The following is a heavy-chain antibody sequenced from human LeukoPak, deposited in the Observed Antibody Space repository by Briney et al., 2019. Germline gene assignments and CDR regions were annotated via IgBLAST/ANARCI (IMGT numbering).Heavy chain of an antibody. CDR3: ARARSSYGYGDAFDI. Sequence: GGSLRLSCAASGFTFSSYAMHWVRQAPGKGLEWVAVISYGGSDKYYADSVKGRFTISRDNSKKTLYMQMNSLRAEDTAVYYCARARSSYGYGDAFDIWGQGTLVTVSS. CDR2: ISYGGSDK. V-gene: IGHV3-30*04. D-gene: IGHD5-18*01. CDR1: GFTFSSYA. J-gene: IGHJ3*02.